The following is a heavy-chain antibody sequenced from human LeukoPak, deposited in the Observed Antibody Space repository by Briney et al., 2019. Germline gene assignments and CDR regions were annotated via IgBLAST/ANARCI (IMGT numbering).Heavy chain of an antibody. Sequence: GGSLRLSCAASGFTFSTYEMNWVRQAPGKGLEWVSYISGSGSTIYYADSVKGRFTISRDNAKNSLYLQMNSLRAEDTAVYYCARVQITLVRGATHYFDYWGQGTLVTVSS. D-gene: IGHD3-10*01. J-gene: IGHJ4*02. CDR3: ARVQITLVRGATHYFDY. CDR1: GFTFSTYE. CDR2: ISGSGSTI. V-gene: IGHV3-48*03.